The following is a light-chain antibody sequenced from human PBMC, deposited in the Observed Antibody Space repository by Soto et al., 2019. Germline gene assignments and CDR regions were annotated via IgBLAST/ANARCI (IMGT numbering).Light chain of an antibody. CDR2: KAS. Sequence: QMTQSPSTLSASVGDRVTSTCRASQSISSWLAWYQQKPGKAPKLLIYKASTLESGVPSWFNGSGSGTEFTLTLSSLQPDDFATYYCQQVNSFSSTFGQGTRLDIK. CDR1: QSISSW. V-gene: IGKV1-5*03. J-gene: IGKJ5*01. CDR3: QQVNSFSST.